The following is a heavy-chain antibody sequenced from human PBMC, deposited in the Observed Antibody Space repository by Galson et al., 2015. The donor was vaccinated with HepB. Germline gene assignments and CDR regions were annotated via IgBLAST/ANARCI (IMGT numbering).Heavy chain of an antibody. D-gene: IGHD3-10*01. CDR2: IYYSGST. J-gene: IGHJ4*02. CDR3: ARDQLLWFGEFNIPEQDY. Sequence: SETLSLTCTVSGGSISSSSYYWGWIRQPPGKGLEWIGSIYYSGSTYYNPSLKSRVTISVDTSKNQFSLKLSSVTAADTAVYYCARDQLLWFGEFNIPEQDYWGQGTLVTVSS. CDR1: GGSISSSSYY. V-gene: IGHV4-39*07.